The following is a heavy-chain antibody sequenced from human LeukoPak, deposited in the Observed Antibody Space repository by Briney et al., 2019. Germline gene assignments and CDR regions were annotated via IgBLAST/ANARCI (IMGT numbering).Heavy chain of an antibody. Sequence: SETLSLTCAVYGGSFSGYYWSWIRQPPGKGLEWIGEINHSGSTDYNPSLKSRVTISVDTSKNQFSLKLSSVTAADTAVYYCAREYSSSSGPFDYWGQGTLVTVSS. D-gene: IGHD6-13*01. CDR2: INHSGST. CDR1: GGSFSGYY. V-gene: IGHV4-34*01. CDR3: AREYSSSSGPFDY. J-gene: IGHJ4*02.